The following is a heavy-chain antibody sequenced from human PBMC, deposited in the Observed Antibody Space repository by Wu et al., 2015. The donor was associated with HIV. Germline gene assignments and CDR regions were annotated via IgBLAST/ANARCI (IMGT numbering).Heavy chain of an antibody. Sequence: QVHLVQSGDEVKKPGASVKISCKASGYAFTSYYIHWVRQAPGQGLEWLGLINPGIGSTYYAEKFQGRVTMTRDTSTNTVNMQLGTLTSEDTAVYYCNRGMQQWVNDAFDIWGQGTMVTVSS. D-gene: IGHD6-13*01. V-gene: IGHV1-46*03. CDR2: INPGIGST. CDR1: GYAFTSYY. CDR3: NRGMQQWVNDAFDI. J-gene: IGHJ3*02.